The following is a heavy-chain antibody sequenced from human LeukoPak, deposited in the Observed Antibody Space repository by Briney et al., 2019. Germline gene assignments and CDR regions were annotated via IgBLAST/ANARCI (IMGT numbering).Heavy chain of an antibody. V-gene: IGHV3-53*01. D-gene: IGHD5-24*01. Sequence: GGSLRLSCGASGFTNYMSWVRQAPERGLEWVSVIYSSGSTYYADSVRGRFTIFRDKTKNTLFLQMNSLRVEDTAVYYCARDLLEPEMAAWGLGTLVTVSS. CDR2: IYSSGST. CDR3: ARDLLEPEMAA. J-gene: IGHJ5*02. CDR1: GFTNY.